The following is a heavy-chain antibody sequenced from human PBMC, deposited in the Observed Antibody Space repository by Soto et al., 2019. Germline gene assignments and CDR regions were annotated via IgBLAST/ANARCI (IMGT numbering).Heavy chain of an antibody. CDR3: ARVLGGAGIAAASIAY. V-gene: IGHV3-33*01. CDR2: ICYDGSNR. CDR1: GFTFSSYG. Sequence: QVQLVESGGGVVQPGRSLRLSCAASGFTFSSYGMHWVRQAPGKGLEWVAVICYDGSNRYYADSVKGRFTISRDNSKHTLYLQMNSLRDEDTAVYYCARVLGGAGIAAASIAYWGQGTLVTVSS. J-gene: IGHJ4*02. D-gene: IGHD6-13*01.